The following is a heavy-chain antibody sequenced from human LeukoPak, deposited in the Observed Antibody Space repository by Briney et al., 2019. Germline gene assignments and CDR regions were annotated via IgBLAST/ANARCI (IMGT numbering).Heavy chain of an antibody. V-gene: IGHV4-39*07. Sequence: SETLSLTCTVSGGSISSSSYYWGWIRQPPGKGLEWIGSIYYSGSTNYNPSLKSRVTMSVDTSKNQFSLRLSSVTAADTAVYYCARDPQLYDFWSGHWYFDLWGRGTLVTVSS. J-gene: IGHJ2*01. CDR1: GGSISSSSYY. CDR3: ARDPQLYDFWSGHWYFDL. D-gene: IGHD3-3*01. CDR2: IYYSGST.